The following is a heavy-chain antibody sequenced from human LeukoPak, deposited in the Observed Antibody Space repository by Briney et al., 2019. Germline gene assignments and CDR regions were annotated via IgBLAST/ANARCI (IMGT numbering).Heavy chain of an antibody. Sequence: SETLSLSCSVSDGSISSFCWSWIRQPAGKGLEWIGRICSSEDTNYNPSLKSRVTMSVDTSQNQFSLRLTSVTAAVTAIYYCARIRRDSGDWYADDYWGQGTLVTVSS. CDR3: ARIRRDSGDWYADDY. V-gene: IGHV4-4*07. J-gene: IGHJ4*02. CDR1: DGSISSFC. CDR2: ICSSEDT. D-gene: IGHD6-19*01.